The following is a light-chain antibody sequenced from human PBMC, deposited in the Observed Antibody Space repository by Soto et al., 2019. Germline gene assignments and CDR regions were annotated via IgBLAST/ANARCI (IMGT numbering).Light chain of an antibody. V-gene: IGKV3D-20*02. CDR2: AAS. J-gene: IGKJ4*01. CDR1: QTINNNF. CDR3: QQRCNWPPVT. Sequence: EIVMTQSPGTLSLSPGERATLSCRASQTINNNFLGWYQQKPGQPPRLLIFAASRRATGIPDRFSGSGSGTDFTLTISRVEPGDFGVYYCQQRCNWPPVTFGGGTKVEIK.